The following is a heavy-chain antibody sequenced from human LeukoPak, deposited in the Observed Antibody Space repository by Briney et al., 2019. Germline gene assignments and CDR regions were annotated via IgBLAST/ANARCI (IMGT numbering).Heavy chain of an antibody. CDR2: IKSKTDGGTT. V-gene: IGHV3-15*01. Sequence: GGSLRLSCAASGFTFSNAWMSWVRQAPGKGLEWVGRIKSKTDGGTTDYAAPVKGRFTISRDDSKNTLYLQMNSLKTEDTAVYYCTTDFAGNYYDSSGPDYWGQGTLVTVSS. J-gene: IGHJ4*02. D-gene: IGHD3-22*01. CDR3: TTDFAGNYYDSSGPDY. CDR1: GFTFSNAW.